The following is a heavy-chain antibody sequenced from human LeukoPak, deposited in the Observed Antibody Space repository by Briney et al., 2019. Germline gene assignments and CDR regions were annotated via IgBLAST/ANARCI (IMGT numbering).Heavy chain of an antibody. J-gene: IGHJ4*02. CDR3: ARGHYGDYVFDY. Sequence: ASVKVSCKASGYTSTSYDINWVRQATGQGLEWMGWMNPNSGNTGYAQKFQGRVTMTRNTSISTAYMELSSLRSEATAVYYCARGHYGDYVFDYWGQGTLVTVSS. V-gene: IGHV1-8*01. CDR2: MNPNSGNT. CDR1: GYTSTSYD. D-gene: IGHD4-17*01.